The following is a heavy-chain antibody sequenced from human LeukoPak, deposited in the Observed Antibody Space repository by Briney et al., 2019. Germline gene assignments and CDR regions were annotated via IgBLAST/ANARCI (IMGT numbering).Heavy chain of an antibody. V-gene: IGHV3-20*04. CDR2: INWNGGST. CDR1: GFTFDDYG. D-gene: IGHD6-13*01. CDR3: ARDLKDSSSWYWVGVSGYYYYMDV. J-gene: IGHJ6*03. Sequence: GGSLRLSCAASGFTFDDYGMSWVRQVPGKGLEWVSGINWNGGSTGYADSVKGRFTISRDNAKNSLYLQMNSLRAEDTAVYYCARDLKDSSSWYWVGVSGYYYYMDVWGKGTTVTVSS.